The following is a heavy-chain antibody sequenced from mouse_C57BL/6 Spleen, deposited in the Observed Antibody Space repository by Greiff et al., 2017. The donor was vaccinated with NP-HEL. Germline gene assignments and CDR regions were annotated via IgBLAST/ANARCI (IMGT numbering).Heavy chain of an antibody. CDR2: ISSGGDYI. CDR3: TRDDGYYNWYFDV. J-gene: IGHJ1*03. D-gene: IGHD2-3*01. Sequence: EVKLVESGEGLVKPGGSLKLTCAASGFTFSSYAMSWVRQTPEKRLEWVAYISSGGDYIYYADTVKGRFTISRDNARNTLYLQMSSLKSEDTAMYYCTRDDGYYNWYFDVWGTGTTVTVSS. V-gene: IGHV5-9-1*02. CDR1: GFTFSSYA.